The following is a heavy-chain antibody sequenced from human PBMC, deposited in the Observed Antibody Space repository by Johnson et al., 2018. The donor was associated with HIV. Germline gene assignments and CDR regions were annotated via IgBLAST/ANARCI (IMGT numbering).Heavy chain of an antibody. Sequence: VHLVESGGGLVQPGGSLRLSCVASGFTFSSYWMSWVRQAPGKGLECVANIKQDASEKYYVDSLKGRFTISRDNSKNTLYLQMNSLRAEDTAVYYCARDIPSSGPDNGDGFDIWGQGTMVTVSS. V-gene: IGHV3-7*03. CDR1: GFTFSSYW. D-gene: IGHD3-22*01. CDR3: ARDIPSSGPDNGDGFDI. J-gene: IGHJ3*02. CDR2: IKQDASEK.